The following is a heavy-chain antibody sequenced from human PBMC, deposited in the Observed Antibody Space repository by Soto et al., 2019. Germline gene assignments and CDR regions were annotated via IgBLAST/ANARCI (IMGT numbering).Heavy chain of an antibody. Sequence: PSETLSLTCTVSGGFISDFYWSWIRQPPGKGLEWIGYIYYSGSTNYNPSLKSRVTISVDTSKNQFSLNLRSMSPADTAVYYCVRVGGLAARTFDYWGPGTLVTVSS. J-gene: IGHJ4*02. D-gene: IGHD6-6*01. CDR3: VRVGGLAARTFDY. CDR1: GGFISDFY. V-gene: IGHV4-59*01. CDR2: IYYSGST.